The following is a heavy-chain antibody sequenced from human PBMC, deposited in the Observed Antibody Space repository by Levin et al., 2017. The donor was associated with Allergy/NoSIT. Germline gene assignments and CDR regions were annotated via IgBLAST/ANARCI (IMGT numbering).Heavy chain of an antibody. Sequence: SETLSLTCAVSGGSLSSNNWWNWVRQPPGKGLEWIGEIYHSGSTNYNPSLKSRVTMSVDKSKNQFSLKLSSVTAADTAVYYCAGESPSEGGMDVWGQGTTVTVSS. CDR2: IYHSGST. CDR1: GGSLSSNNW. CDR3: AGESPSEGGMDV. J-gene: IGHJ6*02. V-gene: IGHV4-4*02.